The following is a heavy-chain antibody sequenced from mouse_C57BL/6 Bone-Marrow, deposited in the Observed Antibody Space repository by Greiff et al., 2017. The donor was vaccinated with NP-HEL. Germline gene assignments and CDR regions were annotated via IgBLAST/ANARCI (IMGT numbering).Heavy chain of an antibody. D-gene: IGHD1-2*01. CDR3: ARESLLRSSYAMDY. CDR2: ISSGSSTI. CDR1: GFTFSDYG. Sequence: EVKLQESGGGLVKPGGSLKLSCAASGFTFSDYGMHWVRQAPEKGLEWVAYISSGSSTIYYADTVKGRFTISRDNAKNTLFLQMTSLRSEDTAMYYCARESLLRSSYAMDYWGQGTSVTVSS. J-gene: IGHJ4*01. V-gene: IGHV5-17*01.